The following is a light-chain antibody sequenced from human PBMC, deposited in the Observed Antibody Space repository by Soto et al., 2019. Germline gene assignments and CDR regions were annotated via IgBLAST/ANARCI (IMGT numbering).Light chain of an antibody. J-gene: IGLJ1*01. Sequence: QLVLTQPPSASGTPGQRVTISCSGSSSNIGSNTVNWYQQLPGTPPKLLIYSHNQRPSGVPDRFSGSKSGTSASLAISGLQSEDEADYYCAAWDDTLNGYVFGTGTKLTVL. V-gene: IGLV1-44*01. CDR2: SHN. CDR3: AAWDDTLNGYV. CDR1: SSNIGSNT.